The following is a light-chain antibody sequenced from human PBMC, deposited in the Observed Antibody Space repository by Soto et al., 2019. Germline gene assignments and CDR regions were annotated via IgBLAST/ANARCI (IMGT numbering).Light chain of an antibody. CDR3: CSYAGRHV. CDR1: SSDVGSYNL. V-gene: IGLV2-23*01. Sequence: QSALTQPASVSGSPGQSITISCTGTSSDVGSYNLVSWYQQHPGKAPKLMIYEGSKRPSGVSNRFSGSKSGNTASLTISGLQAEDEADYYCCSYAGRHVFGTGTKVTVL. CDR2: EGS. J-gene: IGLJ1*01.